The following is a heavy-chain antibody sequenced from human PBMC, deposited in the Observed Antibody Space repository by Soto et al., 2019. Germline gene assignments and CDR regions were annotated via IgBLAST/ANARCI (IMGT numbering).Heavy chain of an antibody. CDR3: ASSDSAGGMEV. J-gene: IGHJ6*02. D-gene: IGHD5-18*01. V-gene: IGHV4-39*01. CDR1: GVSISSSSYY. Sequence: SETLSLTCTVSGVSISSSSYYCGWIRQPPGKGLEWIGSIYYSGSTYYNPSLKSRVTISVDTSKNQFSLKLSSVTAADTAVYYCASSDSAGGMEVWGQATKFNVSS. CDR2: IYYSGST.